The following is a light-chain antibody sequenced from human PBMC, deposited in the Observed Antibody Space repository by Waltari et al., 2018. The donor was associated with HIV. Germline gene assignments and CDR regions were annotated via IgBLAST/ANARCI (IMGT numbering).Light chain of an antibody. CDR2: RAS. J-gene: IGKJ1*01. Sequence: DIVMAQSPDSLAVSLGERATINCKPSESILYSSNNKSYLAWYQQKPGHPPQLLIDRASTRECGVPYRFSGSGSTTDFTLTISSLQAEAVAVYFCQQYYSTPPWTFGQGTKVEIK. CDR1: ESILYSSNNKSY. CDR3: QQYYSTPPWT. V-gene: IGKV4-1*01.